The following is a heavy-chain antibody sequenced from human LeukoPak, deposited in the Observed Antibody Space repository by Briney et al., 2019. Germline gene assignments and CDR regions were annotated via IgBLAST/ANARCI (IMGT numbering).Heavy chain of an antibody. J-gene: IGHJ4*02. CDR2: IKQDGSEK. Sequence: PGGSLRLSCAASGFTFSSYWMSWVRQAPGKGLEWVANIKQDGSEKYYVDSVKGRFTISRDNAKNSLYLQMNSLRAEDTAVYYCARDTYSSGWSPYFDYWGQGTLVTVSS. CDR3: ARDTYSSGWSPYFDY. CDR1: GFTFSSYW. V-gene: IGHV3-7*01. D-gene: IGHD6-19*01.